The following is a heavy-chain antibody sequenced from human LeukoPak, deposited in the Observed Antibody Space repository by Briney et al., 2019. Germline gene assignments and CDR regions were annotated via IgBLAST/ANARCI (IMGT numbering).Heavy chain of an antibody. V-gene: IGHV4-59*01. Sequence: PSETLSLTCTVSSGSISTYYWSWIRQSPGKGLEWIGYISCSGDTNYNPSLRSRLTISVDTSENQFSLKLSSVTAADTAVYYCARVAYYYGTGSYYNPAHFDYWGQGTLVTVSS. CDR1: SGSISTYY. CDR2: ISCSGDT. D-gene: IGHD3-10*01. CDR3: ARVAYYYGTGSYYNPAHFDY. J-gene: IGHJ4*02.